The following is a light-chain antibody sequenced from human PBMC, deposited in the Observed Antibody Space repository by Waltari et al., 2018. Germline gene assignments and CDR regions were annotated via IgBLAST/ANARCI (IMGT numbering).Light chain of an antibody. Sequence: EIVLTQSPATLSLSPGERATLSCRASQSVSSYLALYQQKPGQAHRLLIYDASNRATGIPARFSGSGSGTDFTLTISSLEPEDFAVYYCQQRSNFGGGTKVEIK. V-gene: IGKV3-11*01. CDR3: QQRSN. CDR1: QSVSSY. J-gene: IGKJ4*01. CDR2: DAS.